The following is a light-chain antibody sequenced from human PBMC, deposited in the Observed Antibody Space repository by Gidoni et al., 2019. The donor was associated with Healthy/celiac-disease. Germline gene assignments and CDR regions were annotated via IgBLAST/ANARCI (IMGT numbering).Light chain of an antibody. CDR2: EGR. V-gene: IGLV2-23*03. CDR3: CSYAGSSTFA. J-gene: IGLJ3*02. Sequence: QSALTQPASVSGSPGKSITISCTGTSSDVGCYNLVSWYQQHPGKAPKLMIYEGRKRPSGVSNRFSGSKSGNTASLTISGLQAEDEADYYCCSYAGSSTFAFGGGTKLTVL. CDR1: SSDVGCYNL.